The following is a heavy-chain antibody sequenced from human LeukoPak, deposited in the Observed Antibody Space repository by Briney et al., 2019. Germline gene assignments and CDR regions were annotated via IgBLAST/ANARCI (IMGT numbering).Heavy chain of an antibody. CDR3: AREGFGDPQEVDYFDY. D-gene: IGHD3-10*01. J-gene: IGHJ4*02. CDR2: IYYSGST. Sequence: KSSETLSLTCTVSGGSISSYYWSWLRQPPGKGLEWIGYIYYSGSTHYNPSLKSRVTISVDTSKNQFSLKLSSVTAADTAVYYCAREGFGDPQEVDYFDYWGQGTLVTVSS. V-gene: IGHV4-59*01. CDR1: GGSISSYY.